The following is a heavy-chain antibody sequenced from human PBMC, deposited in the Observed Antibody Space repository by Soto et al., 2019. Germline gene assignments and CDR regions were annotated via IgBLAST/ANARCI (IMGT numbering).Heavy chain of an antibody. CDR3: ARQTGHPQLWFDL. CDR1: AATLRTIGSY. CDR2: MYFSGKS. Sequence: YSVFAATLRTIGSYWSWIRHRPGMGLEWLGYMYFSGKSYYDPSLESRLTISGDYSKNQFSLSLSSVTAADTAFYFCARQTGHPQLWFDLWGQGLQVT. V-gene: IGHV4-31*03. J-gene: IGHJ5*02. D-gene: IGHD7-27*01.